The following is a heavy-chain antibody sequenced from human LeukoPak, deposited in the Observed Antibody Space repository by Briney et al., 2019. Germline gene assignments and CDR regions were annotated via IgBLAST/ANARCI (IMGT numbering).Heavy chain of an antibody. CDR3: ARGDWNYHFDY. V-gene: IGHV4-59*01. CDR1: AGSISSYY. CDR2: IYYSGST. Sequence: PSETLSLTCTVSAGSISSYYWSWIRQPPGKGLEWIGYIYYSGSTNYNPSLKSRVTISVDTSKNQFSLKLSSVTAADTAVYYCARGDWNYHFDYWGQGTLVTVSS. D-gene: IGHD1-7*01. J-gene: IGHJ4*02.